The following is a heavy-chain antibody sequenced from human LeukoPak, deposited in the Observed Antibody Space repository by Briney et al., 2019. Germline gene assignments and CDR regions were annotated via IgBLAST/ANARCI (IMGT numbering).Heavy chain of an antibody. J-gene: IGHJ6*03. D-gene: IGHD5-24*01. CDR2: TSSGSSYI. CDR1: GFTFNSYS. CDR3: ARDRRGVGYRPQYYYYYYMDV. Sequence: GGSLTLSCAASGFTFNSYSMKWVRQAPGKGLEWVSSTSSGSSYIYYADSGKGRFTISRDNAKNSLYLQMNSLRAEHTAVYYCARDRRGVGYRPQYYYYYYMDVWGKGTTVTVSS. V-gene: IGHV3-21*01.